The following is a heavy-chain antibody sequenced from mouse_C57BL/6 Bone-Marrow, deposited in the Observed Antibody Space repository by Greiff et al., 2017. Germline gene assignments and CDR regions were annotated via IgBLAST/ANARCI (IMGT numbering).Heavy chain of an antibody. CDR3: ASQLGPFDY. V-gene: IGHV1-69*01. D-gene: IGHD4-1*02. CDR1: GYTFTSYW. J-gene: IGHJ2*01. Sequence: QVQLQQPGAELVMPGASVKLSCKASGYTFTSYWMHWVKQRPGQGLEWIGEIDPSDIYTNYNQKFKGKSTLTVDKSSSTAYMQLSSLTSEDSAVYYCASQLGPFDYWGQGTTLTVSS. CDR2: IDPSDIYT.